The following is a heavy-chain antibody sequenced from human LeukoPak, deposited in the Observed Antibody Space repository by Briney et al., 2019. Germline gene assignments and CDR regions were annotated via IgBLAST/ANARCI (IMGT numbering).Heavy chain of an antibody. CDR3: ASVLPTAVATFRDY. V-gene: IGHV4-59*08. CDR1: GGSISCYY. CDR2: IFYSGST. Sequence: SETLSLTCSVSGGSISCYYWSWIRQPPGKGLEWIGYIFYSGSTNYNPSLKSRVTISVDTSKNQFSLNLRSVTAADTAVYCRASVLPTAVATFRDYWREGTLLTVRS. J-gene: IGHJ4*02. D-gene: IGHD4-11*01.